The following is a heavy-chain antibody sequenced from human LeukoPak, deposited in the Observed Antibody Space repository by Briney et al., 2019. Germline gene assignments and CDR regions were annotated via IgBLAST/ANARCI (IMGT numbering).Heavy chain of an antibody. J-gene: IGHJ4*02. D-gene: IGHD6-13*01. CDR3: ARGIADPYSFDS. CDR1: GGSISSYY. CDR2: IYSTGST. V-gene: IGHV4-4*07. Sequence: SETLSLTCTVSGGSISSYYWSWIRQPPGKGLGWIGRIYSTGSTNYSPSLKSRVTMSVDKSKNQFSLNLSSVTAADTAVYYCARGIADPYSFDSWGQGTLVTVSS.